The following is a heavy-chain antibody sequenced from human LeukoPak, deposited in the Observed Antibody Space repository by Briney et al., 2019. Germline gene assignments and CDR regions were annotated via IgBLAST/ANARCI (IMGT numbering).Heavy chain of an antibody. J-gene: IGHJ4*02. D-gene: IGHD3-3*01. CDR3: AASQYFEFWSGRDY. CDR1: GFPFSSYT. V-gene: IGHV3-30-3*02. CDR2: TSYDETSK. Sequence: GGSLRLSCAGSGFPFSSYTLHWVRQAPGKGLEWLAGTSYDETSKNYADSVKGRFTISRDNTKNTVFLQMDTLRVEDTAVYYCAASQYFEFWSGRDYWGQGTLVSVSS.